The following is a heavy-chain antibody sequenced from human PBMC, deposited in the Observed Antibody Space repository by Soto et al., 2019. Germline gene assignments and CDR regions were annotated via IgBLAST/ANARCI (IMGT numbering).Heavy chain of an antibody. CDR3: ARGMGPDDFDY. D-gene: IGHD2-8*01. V-gene: IGHV4-59*01. CDR1: GGSLSSYC. Sequence: SETLSLTCTVAGGSLSSYCLSWIRQPPGKGLEWIGYIYYSGSTNYNPSLKSRVTISVDTSKNQFSLKLSSVTAADTAVYYCARGMGPDDFDYWGQGTLVTVSS. CDR2: IYYSGST. J-gene: IGHJ4*02.